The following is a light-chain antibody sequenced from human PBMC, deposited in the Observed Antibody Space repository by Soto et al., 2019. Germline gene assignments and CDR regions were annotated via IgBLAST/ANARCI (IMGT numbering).Light chain of an antibody. CDR1: SGHINYA. J-gene: IGLJ2*01. CDR3: QTWGTAIHDVV. CDR2: LNTDGSH. Sequence: QPVLTQSPSASASLGASVKLTCTLSSGHINYAIAWHQQQPEKGPRYLMKLNTDGSHTKGDGIPDRFSGSSSGSERHLTISSLQSEDEADYYCQTWGTAIHDVVFGGGTKLTV. V-gene: IGLV4-69*01.